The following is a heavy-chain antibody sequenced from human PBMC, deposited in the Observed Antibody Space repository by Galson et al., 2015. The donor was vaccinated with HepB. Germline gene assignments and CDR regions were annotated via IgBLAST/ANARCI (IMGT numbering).Heavy chain of an antibody. V-gene: IGHV1-58*02. CDR2: IVVGSGNT. CDR3: AADTGGAAAGTRYYYYGMDV. J-gene: IGHJ6*02. CDR1: GFTFTSSA. D-gene: IGHD6-13*01. Sequence: SVKVSCKASGFTFTSSAMQWVRQARGQRLEWIGWIVVGSGNTNYAQKFQERVTITRDMSTSTAYIELSSLRSEDTAVYYCAADTGGAAAGTRYYYYGMDVWGQGTTVTVSS.